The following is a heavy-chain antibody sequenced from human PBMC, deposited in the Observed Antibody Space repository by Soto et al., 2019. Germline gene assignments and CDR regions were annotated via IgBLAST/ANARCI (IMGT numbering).Heavy chain of an antibody. D-gene: IGHD3-22*01. CDR3: AKDPHYYDSSGSPPLGMDV. CDR1: GFTFSSDS. CDR2: ISGSGGST. Sequence: GGALRLSCAASGFTFSSDSMSWVRPAPGEGLEWVPAISGSGGSTYSADSGKGRFTISRDNSKNTLYLQMNSLRAEDTAVYYCAKDPHYYDSSGSPPLGMDVWGQGTTVTVS. V-gene: IGHV3-23*01. J-gene: IGHJ6*02.